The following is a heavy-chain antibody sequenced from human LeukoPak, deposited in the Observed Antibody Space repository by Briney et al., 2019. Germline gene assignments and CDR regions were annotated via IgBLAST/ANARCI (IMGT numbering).Heavy chain of an antibody. V-gene: IGHV4-39*07. CDR3: ARPEGLRGFKY. CDR2: INHSGST. CDR1: GGSISSSSYY. Sequence: PSETLSLTCTVSGGSISSSSYYWSWIRQPPGKGLEWIGEINHSGSTNYNPSLKSRVTISVDTSKNQFSLKLSSVTAADTAVYYCARPEGLRGFKYWGQGTLVTVSS. D-gene: IGHD5-12*01. J-gene: IGHJ4*02.